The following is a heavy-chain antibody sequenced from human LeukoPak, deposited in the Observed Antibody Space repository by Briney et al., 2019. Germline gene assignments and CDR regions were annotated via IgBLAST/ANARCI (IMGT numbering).Heavy chain of an antibody. CDR3: ARDPRLHTPHYYYGSGSYYKSRGAFDI. J-gene: IGHJ3*02. CDR2: ISAYNGNT. Sequence: GASVKVSCKASGYTFTSYGISWVRQAPGQGLEWMGWISAYNGNTNYAQKLQGRVTMTTDTSTSTAYMELRSLRSDDTAVYYCARDPRLHTPHYYYGSGSYYKSRGAFDIWGQGTMVTVSS. D-gene: IGHD3-10*01. CDR1: GYTFTSYG. V-gene: IGHV1-18*01.